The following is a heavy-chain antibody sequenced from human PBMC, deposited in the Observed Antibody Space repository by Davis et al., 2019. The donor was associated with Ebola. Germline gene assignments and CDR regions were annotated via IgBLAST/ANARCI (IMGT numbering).Heavy chain of an antibody. CDR3: ARVSITMIVVVITTIDY. V-gene: IGHV1-18*04. Sequence: AASVKVSCKASGYTFTSYYMHWVRQAPGQGLEWMGWISAYNHKTNYAPNLQGRVTMTTDTSTSTAYMELRSLRSDDTAVYYCARVSITMIVVVITTIDYWGQGTLVTVSS. CDR2: ISAYNHKT. D-gene: IGHD3-22*01. CDR1: GYTFTSYY. J-gene: IGHJ4*02.